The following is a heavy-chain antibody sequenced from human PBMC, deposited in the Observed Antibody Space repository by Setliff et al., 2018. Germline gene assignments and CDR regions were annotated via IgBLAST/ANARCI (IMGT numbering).Heavy chain of an antibody. Sequence: PSETLSLTCAVYGGSFSGYYWSWVRQPPGKGLEWIGEIYHSGSTNYNPSLKSRVTISVDTSKNQFSLKLSSVTAADTAVYYCARDRQYCSSPTCYSSYFYYYGMDVWGKGTTVTVSS. J-gene: IGHJ6*04. CDR3: ARDRQYCSSPTCYSSYFYYYGMDV. CDR2: IYHSGST. CDR1: GGSFSGYY. V-gene: IGHV4-34*01. D-gene: IGHD2-2*02.